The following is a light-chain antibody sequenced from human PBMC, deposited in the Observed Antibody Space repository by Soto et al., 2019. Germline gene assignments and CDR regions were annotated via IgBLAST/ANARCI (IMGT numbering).Light chain of an antibody. V-gene: IGLV1-44*01. CDR1: RSNIGSNS. J-gene: IGLJ1*01. Sequence: QSVLTQPPSASGTPGQGVTITCSGSRSNIGSNSVSWYQQLPGTAPKLLIYDNNKQPSGVPDRFSGSKSGTSASVAISGLQSGDEDDYFCAVWDDSLNGFFVFGTATKLTVL. CDR2: DNN. CDR3: AVWDDSLNGFFV.